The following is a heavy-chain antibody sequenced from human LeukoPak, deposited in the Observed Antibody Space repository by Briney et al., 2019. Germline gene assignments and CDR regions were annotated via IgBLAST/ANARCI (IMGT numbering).Heavy chain of an antibody. CDR1: GYSFTSYW. V-gene: IGHV5-10-1*01. Sequence: GESLKISSKGSGYSFTSYWISWVRQMPGKGLEWMGRIDPSDSYTNYSPSFQGHVTISADKSISTAYLQWSSLKASDTAMYYCARQDGYNWDFDYWGQGTLVTVSS. J-gene: IGHJ4*02. D-gene: IGHD5-24*01. CDR2: IDPSDSYT. CDR3: ARQDGYNWDFDY.